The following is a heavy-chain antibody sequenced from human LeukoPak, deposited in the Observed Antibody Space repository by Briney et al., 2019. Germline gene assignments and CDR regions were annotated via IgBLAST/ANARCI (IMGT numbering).Heavy chain of an antibody. J-gene: IGHJ6*03. CDR2: IYYSGST. Sequence: SETLSLTCTVSGGSISSYYWSWIRQPPGKGLEWIGYIYYSGSTNYNPSLKSRVTISVDTSKNQFSLKLSSVTAADTAVYYCARERLRLRFKRGPMDVWGKGTTVTVSS. D-gene: IGHD3-3*01. V-gene: IGHV4-59*01. CDR3: ARERLRLRFKRGPMDV. CDR1: GGSISSYY.